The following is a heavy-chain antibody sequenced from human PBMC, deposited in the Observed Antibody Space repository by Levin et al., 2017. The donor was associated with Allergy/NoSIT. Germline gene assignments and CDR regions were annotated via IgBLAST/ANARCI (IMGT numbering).Heavy chain of an antibody. D-gene: IGHD6-19*01. CDR2: ISWNSGSI. CDR1: GFTFDDYA. V-gene: IGHV3-9*01. J-gene: IGHJ4*02. Sequence: GGSLRLSCAASGFTFDDYAMHWVRQAPGKGLEWVSGISWNSGSIGYADSVKGRFTISRDNAKNSLYLQMNSLRAEDTALYYCAKDKDPRQQWLVPYFDYWGQGTLVTVSS. CDR3: AKDKDPRQQWLVPYFDY.